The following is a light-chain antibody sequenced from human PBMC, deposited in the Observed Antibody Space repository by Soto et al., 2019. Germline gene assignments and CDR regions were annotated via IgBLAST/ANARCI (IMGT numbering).Light chain of an antibody. CDR1: SSDVGGYNY. V-gene: IGLV2-14*01. J-gene: IGLJ2*01. CDR3: SSYTSSSLV. Sequence: QSVLTQPASVSGSPGQSITISCTGTSSDVGGYNYVSWYQQHPGKAPKLMIYEVSNRPSGVSNRFSGSKSGNTASLTISGLQAEDEADCYCSSYTSSSLVFGGGTKLTVL. CDR2: EVS.